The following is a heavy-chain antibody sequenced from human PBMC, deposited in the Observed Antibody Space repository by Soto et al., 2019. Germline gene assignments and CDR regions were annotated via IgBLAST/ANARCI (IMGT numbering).Heavy chain of an antibody. J-gene: IGHJ3*02. D-gene: IGHD2-2*01. CDR2: ISAYNGNT. CDR1: GYTFTSYG. CDR3: ASDLVVQAAPDAFDI. Sequence: EASVKVSCKASGYTFTSYGISWVRQAPGQGLEWMGWISAYNGNTNYAQKLQGRVTMTTDTSTSTAYMELRSLRSDDTAVYYCASDLVVQAAPDAFDIWGQGTMVTVPS. V-gene: IGHV1-18*01.